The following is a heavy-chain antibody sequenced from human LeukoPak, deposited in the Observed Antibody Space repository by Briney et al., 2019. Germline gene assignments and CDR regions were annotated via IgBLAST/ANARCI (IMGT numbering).Heavy chain of an antibody. J-gene: IGHJ4*02. V-gene: IGHV3-23*01. Sequence: PAESLRLSCAASGFTFSSYWWSWVRQAPGKGLEWVSTISGSGGTTYYADSVKGRFTISRDNSKNTLYLQMNSLRAEDTAVYYCAREGGSHSYFDDGGEGTLVTVPS. CDR1: GFTFSSYW. CDR3: AREGGSHSYFDD. D-gene: IGHD1-26*01. CDR2: ISGSGGTT.